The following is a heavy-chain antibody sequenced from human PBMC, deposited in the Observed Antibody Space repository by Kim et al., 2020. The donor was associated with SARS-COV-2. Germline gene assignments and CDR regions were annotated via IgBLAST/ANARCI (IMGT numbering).Heavy chain of an antibody. CDR2: INAGNGNT. CDR3: ARRGVAATPKLSYYYYGMDV. V-gene: IGHV1-3*01. Sequence: ASVKVSCKASGYTFTSYAMHWVRQAPGQRLEWMGWINAGNGNTKYSQKFQGRVTITRDTSASTAYMELSSLRSEDTAVYYCARRGVAATPKLSYYYYGMDVWGQGTTVTVSS. D-gene: IGHD2-15*01. CDR1: GYTFTSYA. J-gene: IGHJ6*02.